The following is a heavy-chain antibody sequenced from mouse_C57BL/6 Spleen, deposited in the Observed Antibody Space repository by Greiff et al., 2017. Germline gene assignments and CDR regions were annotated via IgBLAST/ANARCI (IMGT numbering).Heavy chain of an antibody. CDR2: IDPETGGP. J-gene: IGHJ4*01. Sequence: VQLQQSGAELVRPGASVTLSCKASGYTFTDYEMHWVKQTPVHGLEWIGAIDPETGGPAYNQKFKGKAILTADKSSSTAYMELRSLTSEDSAVYYCTRRYYGRNYAMDYWGQGTSVTVSS. V-gene: IGHV1-15*01. D-gene: IGHD1-1*01. CDR3: TRRYYGRNYAMDY. CDR1: GYTFTDYE.